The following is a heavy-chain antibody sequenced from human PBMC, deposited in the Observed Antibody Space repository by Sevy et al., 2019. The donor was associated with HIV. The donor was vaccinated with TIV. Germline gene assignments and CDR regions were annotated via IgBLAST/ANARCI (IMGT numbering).Heavy chain of an antibody. CDR3: ARDPIVVVPAGGKTRKDYYYYGMDV. CDR2: ISYDGSSK. V-gene: IGHV3-30*04. J-gene: IGHJ6*02. CDR1: GFTFSSYA. D-gene: IGHD2-2*01. Sequence: GGSLRLSCAASGFTFSSYAMHWVRQAPGKGLEWVAVISYDGSSKYHVDSVKGRFTISRDNSKNTLYLQMNSLRAEDTAVYYCARDPIVVVPAGGKTRKDYYYYGMDVWGQGTTVTVSS.